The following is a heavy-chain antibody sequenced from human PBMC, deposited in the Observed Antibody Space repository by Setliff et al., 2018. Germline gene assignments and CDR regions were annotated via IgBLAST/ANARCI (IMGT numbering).Heavy chain of an antibody. CDR2: ISSYNDIT. CDR3: AISTLSICSGGTCPNVFDV. Sequence: ASVKVSCKASGYILNSYGISWVRQAPGQGLEWMGWISSYNDITNYAQRFQGRVTLTTDISTSAAYMELRSLGSDDTAVYYCAISTLSICSGGTCPNVFDVWGQGTMVTVSS. J-gene: IGHJ3*01. CDR1: GYILNSYG. V-gene: IGHV1-18*01. D-gene: IGHD2-15*01.